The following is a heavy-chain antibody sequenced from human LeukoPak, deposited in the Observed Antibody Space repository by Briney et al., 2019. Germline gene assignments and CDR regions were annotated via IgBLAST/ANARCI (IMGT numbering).Heavy chain of an antibody. CDR3: AKRGVVIRVILVGFHKEANYFDS. CDR2: ISGSGGRT. CDR1: GITLSNYG. D-gene: IGHD3-22*01. V-gene: IGHV3-23*01. Sequence: VGSLRLSCAVSGITLSNYGMSWVRQAPGKGLEWVAGISGSGGRTNYADSVKGRFTISRDNPKNTLYLQMNSLRAEDTAVYFCAKRGVVIRVILVGFHKEANYFDSWGQGVLVTVSS. J-gene: IGHJ4*02.